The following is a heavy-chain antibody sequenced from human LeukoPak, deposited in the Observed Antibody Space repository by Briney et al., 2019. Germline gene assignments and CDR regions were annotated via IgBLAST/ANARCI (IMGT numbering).Heavy chain of an antibody. J-gene: IGHJ4*02. CDR3: ARLMSGSYCDY. Sequence: ASVKVSCKASGYTFTGYYMHWVRQAPGQGLEWMGWINPNSGGANYAQKFQGRVTMTRDTSISTAYMELSRLRSDDTAMYYCARLMSGSYCDYWGQGTLVTVSS. CDR2: INPNSGGA. D-gene: IGHD1-26*01. CDR1: GYTFTGYY. V-gene: IGHV1-2*02.